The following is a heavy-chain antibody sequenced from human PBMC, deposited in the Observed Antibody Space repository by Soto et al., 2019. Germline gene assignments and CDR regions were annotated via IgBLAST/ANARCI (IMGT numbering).Heavy chain of an antibody. J-gene: IGHJ6*03. CDR1: GGSISSSSYY. CDR3: ARQNDFWSGYYREYYYYYMDV. Sequence: SETLSLTCTVSGGSISSSSYYWGWIRQPPGKGLEWIGSIYYSGSTYYNPSLKSRVTISVDTSKNQFSLKLSSVTAADTAVYYCARQNDFWSGYYREYYYYYMDVWGKETTVTVSS. D-gene: IGHD3-3*01. CDR2: IYYSGST. V-gene: IGHV4-39*01.